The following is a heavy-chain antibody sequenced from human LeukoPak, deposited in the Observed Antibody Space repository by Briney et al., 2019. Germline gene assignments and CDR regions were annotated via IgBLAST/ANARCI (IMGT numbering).Heavy chain of an antibody. D-gene: IGHD4-17*01. CDR1: GFTFSNAW. V-gene: IGHV3-23*01. CDR3: AKMHYGDYGVFDY. Sequence: GGSLRLSCAASGFTFSNAWMSWVRQAPGKGLEWVSAISGSGGSTYYADSVKGRFTISRDNSKNTLYLQMNSLRAEDTAVYYCAKMHYGDYGVFDYWGQGTLVTVSS. CDR2: ISGSGGST. J-gene: IGHJ4*02.